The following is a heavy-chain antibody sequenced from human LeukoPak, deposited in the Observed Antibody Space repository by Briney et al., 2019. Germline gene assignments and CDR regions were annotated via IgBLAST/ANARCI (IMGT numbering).Heavy chain of an antibody. CDR3: ARGRKYTSGYRVTELGSGYSDY. Sequence: RTSETLSLTCTVSGGSISSYYWNWIRRPPGKGLEWFGYIYYSGTPKYNPSLRSRVSMSVDTSKNQLSLRLSSVTAADTAVYYCARGRKYTSGYRVTELGSGYSDYWGQGTLVTVSS. D-gene: IGHD5-18*01. V-gene: IGHV4-59*01. J-gene: IGHJ4*02. CDR2: IYYSGTP. CDR1: GGSISSYY.